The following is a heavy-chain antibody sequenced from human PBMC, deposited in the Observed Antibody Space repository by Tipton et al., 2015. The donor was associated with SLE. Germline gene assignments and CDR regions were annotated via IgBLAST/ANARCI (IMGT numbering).Heavy chain of an antibody. CDR1: GGSISSYY. Sequence: LRLSCTVSGGSISSYYWSWIRQPPGKGLEWIGEINHSGSTNYNPSLKSRVTISVDMSKNQLSLKLTSVTAADTAVYYCARGGGSPSYWGQGTLVTVSS. J-gene: IGHJ4*02. CDR2: INHSGST. D-gene: IGHD6-19*01. V-gene: IGHV4-34*01. CDR3: ARGGGSPSY.